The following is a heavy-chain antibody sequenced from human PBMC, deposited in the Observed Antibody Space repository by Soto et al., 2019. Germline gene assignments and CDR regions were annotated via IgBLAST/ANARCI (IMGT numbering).Heavy chain of an antibody. CDR3: TRVIDYDFWSGLTYYFDY. Sequence: GGSLRLSCTASGFTFGDYAMSWFRQAPGKGLEWVGFIRSKAYGGTTEYAASVKGRFTISRDDSKSIAYLQMNSLKTEDTAVYYCTRVIDYDFWSGLTYYFDYWGQGTLVTVSP. CDR1: GFTFGDYA. J-gene: IGHJ4*02. D-gene: IGHD3-3*01. V-gene: IGHV3-49*03. CDR2: IRSKAYGGTT.